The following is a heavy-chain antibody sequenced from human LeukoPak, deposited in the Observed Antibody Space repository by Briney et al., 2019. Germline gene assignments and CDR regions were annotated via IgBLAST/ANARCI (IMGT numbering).Heavy chain of an antibody. CDR1: GFTFSSYA. V-gene: IGHV3-7*01. Sequence: PGGSLRLSCAASGFTFSSYAMSWVRQAPGKGLEWVANIKQDGSEKYYVDSVKGRFTISRDNAKNSLYLQMNSLRAEDTAVYYCARGGYSYGQNWFDPWGQGTLVAVSS. CDR3: ARGGYSYGQNWFDP. J-gene: IGHJ5*02. D-gene: IGHD5-18*01. CDR2: IKQDGSEK.